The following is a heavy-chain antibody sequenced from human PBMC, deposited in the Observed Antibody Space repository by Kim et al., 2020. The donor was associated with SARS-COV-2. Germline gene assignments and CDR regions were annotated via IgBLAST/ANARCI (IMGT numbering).Heavy chain of an antibody. CDR2: ISSSGSTI. V-gene: IGHV3-48*03. CDR3: ARSGREYSSGWVGWFDP. D-gene: IGHD6-19*01. Sequence: GGSLRLSCAASGFTFSSYEMNWVRQAPGKGLEWVSYISSSGSTIYYADSVKGRFTISRDNAKNSLYLQMNSLRAEDTAVYYCARSGREYSSGWVGWFDPWGQGTLVTVSS. J-gene: IGHJ5*02. CDR1: GFTFSSYE.